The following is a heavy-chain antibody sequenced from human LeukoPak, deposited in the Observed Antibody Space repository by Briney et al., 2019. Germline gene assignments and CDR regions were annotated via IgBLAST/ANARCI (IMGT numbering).Heavy chain of an antibody. CDR2: ISYDGSNK. J-gene: IGHJ4*02. D-gene: IGHD3-9*01. V-gene: IGHV3-30*18. CDR1: GFTFSSYG. CDR3: AKANDILTGPFDY. Sequence: GGSLRLSCAASGFTFSSYGMHWVRQAPGKGLEWVAVISYDGSNKYYADSVKGRFTISRDNSKNTLYLQMNSLRAEDTAVYYCAKANDILTGPFDYWGQGTLDTVSS.